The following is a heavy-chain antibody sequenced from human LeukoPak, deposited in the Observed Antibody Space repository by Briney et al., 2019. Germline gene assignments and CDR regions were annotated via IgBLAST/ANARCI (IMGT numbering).Heavy chain of an antibody. CDR2: INHSGST. Sequence: SETLSLTCAVYVGSFSGYYWSWIRQPPGKGLEWIGEINHSGSTNYNPSLKSRVTISVDTSKNQFSLKLSSVTAADTAVYYCASGNMVPFDYWGQGTLVTVS. CDR3: ASGNMVPFDY. J-gene: IGHJ4*02. V-gene: IGHV4-34*01. CDR1: VGSFSGYY. D-gene: IGHD2/OR15-2a*01.